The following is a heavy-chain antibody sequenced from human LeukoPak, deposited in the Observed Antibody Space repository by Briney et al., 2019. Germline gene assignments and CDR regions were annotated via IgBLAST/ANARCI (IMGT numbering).Heavy chain of an antibody. CDR2: ISWNSGSI. D-gene: IGHD2-15*01. CDR3: AKARVAARTTGFDY. Sequence: GGSLRLSCAASGFTFDDYAMHWVRQAPGKGLEWVSGISWNSGSIGYADSVKGRFTISRDNAKNSLYLQMNGLRAEDTALYYCAKARVAARTTGFDYWGQETLVTVSS. CDR1: GFTFDDYA. J-gene: IGHJ4*02. V-gene: IGHV3-9*01.